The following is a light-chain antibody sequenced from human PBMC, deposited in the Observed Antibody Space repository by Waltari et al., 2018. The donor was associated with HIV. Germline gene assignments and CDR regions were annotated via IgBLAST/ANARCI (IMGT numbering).Light chain of an antibody. Sequence: DIVMTQSPESLTMSPGERAPINCKTSRSVVSSSTNQNYLAWYQHKVGQSPKLLIYWASTRAPGVPERFSGGGSGTDFTLTIRGLQADDEAVYYCQQYETVPFTFGPGTTV. V-gene: IGKV4-1*01. CDR2: WAS. CDR1: RSVVSSSTNQNY. CDR3: QQYETVPFT. J-gene: IGKJ3*01.